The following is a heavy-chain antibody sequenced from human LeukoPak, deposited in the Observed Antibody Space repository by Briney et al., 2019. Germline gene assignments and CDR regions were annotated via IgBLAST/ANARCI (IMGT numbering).Heavy chain of an antibody. V-gene: IGHV4-59*01. CDR3: ARGYFDNSGYSAPFHY. CDR1: GGSLSTYY. Sequence: SETLSLTCTVSGGSLSTYYWSWLRQPPGKGLEWIGYIHYSGSTNYNPSLKSRVTISVDTSKNQLTLKLSSMTAADTAVYYCARGYFDNSGYSAPFHYWGQGTLVTVSS. J-gene: IGHJ4*02. CDR2: IHYSGST. D-gene: IGHD3-22*01.